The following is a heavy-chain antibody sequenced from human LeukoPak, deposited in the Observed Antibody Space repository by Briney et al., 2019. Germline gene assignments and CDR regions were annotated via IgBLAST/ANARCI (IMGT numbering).Heavy chain of an antibody. CDR2: IYYSGST. V-gene: IGHV4-59*01. Sequence: SETLSLTCTVSGGSISSYYWSWIRQPPGKGLGWIGYIYYSGSTNYNPSLKSRVTISVDTSKNQFSLKLSSVTAADTAVYYCARVRGSILDWGQGTLVTVSS. CDR1: GGSISSYY. CDR3: ARVRGSILD. D-gene: IGHD1-26*01. J-gene: IGHJ1*01.